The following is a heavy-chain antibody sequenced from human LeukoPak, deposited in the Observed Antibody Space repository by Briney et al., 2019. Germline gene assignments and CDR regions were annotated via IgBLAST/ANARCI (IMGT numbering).Heavy chain of an antibody. V-gene: IGHV4-39*01. CDR1: GGSISSSSYY. Sequence: SETLSLTCTVSGGSISSSSYYWGWIRQPPGKGLEWIGSIYYSASTYYNPSLKSRVTISVDTSKNQFSLKLSSVTAADTAVYYCARLIDYDDAFDIWGQGTMVTVPS. CDR2: IYYSAST. CDR3: ARLIDYDDAFDI. J-gene: IGHJ3*02. D-gene: IGHD4/OR15-4a*01.